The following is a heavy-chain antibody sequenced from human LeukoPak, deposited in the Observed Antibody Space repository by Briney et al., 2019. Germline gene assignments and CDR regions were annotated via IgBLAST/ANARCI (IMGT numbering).Heavy chain of an antibody. CDR1: GGSFSGYY. D-gene: IGHD3-3*01. Sequence: ETLSLTCAVYGGSFSGYYWSWIRQPPGKGLEWVSAISGSGGSTYYADSVKGRFTISRDNSKNTLYLQMNSLRAEDTAVYYCAKGGITIFGVVIKSNWFDPWGQGTLVTVSS. V-gene: IGHV3-23*01. CDR3: AKGGITIFGVVIKSNWFDP. CDR2: ISGSGGST. J-gene: IGHJ5*02.